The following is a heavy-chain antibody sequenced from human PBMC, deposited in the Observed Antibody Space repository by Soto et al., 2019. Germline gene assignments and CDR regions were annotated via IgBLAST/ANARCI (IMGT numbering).Heavy chain of an antibody. V-gene: IGHV1-8*01. CDR3: ARGVSAGVDY. CDR1: GYSFTSLD. Sequence: GASVKVSCKASGYSFTSLDINWVRQTAGQGLEWMGWMQPSTGRTGYAQKFQGRVTMTRDTSINTAYMELTTLTSDDTAFYYCARGVSAGVDYWGQGTLVTVSA. J-gene: IGHJ4*02. CDR2: MQPSTGRT. D-gene: IGHD1-26*01.